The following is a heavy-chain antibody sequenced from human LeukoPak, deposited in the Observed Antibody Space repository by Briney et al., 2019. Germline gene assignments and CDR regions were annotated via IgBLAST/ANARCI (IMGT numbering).Heavy chain of an antibody. J-gene: IGHJ4*02. V-gene: IGHV1-8*02. CDR1: GYTFTNYY. D-gene: IGHD3-10*01. CDR3: ARGSGWRALVYFDY. CDR2: MNPNSGNT. Sequence: ASVKVSCKASGYTFTNYYIHWVRQATGQGLEWMGWMNPNSGNTGYAQKFQGRVTMTRNTSISTAYMELSSLRSEDTAVYYCARGSGWRALVYFDYWGQGTLVTVSS.